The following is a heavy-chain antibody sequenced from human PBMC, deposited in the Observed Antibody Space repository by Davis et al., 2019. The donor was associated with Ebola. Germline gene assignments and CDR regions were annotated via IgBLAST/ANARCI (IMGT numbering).Heavy chain of an antibody. Sequence: GESLKISCAASGFTFSSYSMNWVRQALGKGLEWVSSISSSSSYIYYADSVKGRFTISRDNAKNSLYLQMNSLRAEDTAVYYCAKDVWGVVPSYYMGVWGKGTTVTVSS. J-gene: IGHJ6*03. D-gene: IGHD3-3*01. CDR1: GFTFSSYS. CDR2: ISSSSSYI. V-gene: IGHV3-21*01. CDR3: AKDVWGVVPSYYMGV.